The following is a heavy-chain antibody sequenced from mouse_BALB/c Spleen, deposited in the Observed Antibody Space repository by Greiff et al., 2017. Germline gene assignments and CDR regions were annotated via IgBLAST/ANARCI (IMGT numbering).Heavy chain of an antibody. V-gene: IGHV5-4*02. J-gene: IGHJ3*01. Sequence: EVKVVESGGGLVKPGGSLKLSCAASGFTFSDYYMYWVRQTPEKRLEWVATISDGGSYTYYPDSVKGRFTISRDNAKNNLYLQMSSLKSEDTAMYYCARDSHYYGSWFAYWGQGTLVTVSA. CDR1: GFTFSDYY. CDR3: ARDSHYYGSWFAY. D-gene: IGHD1-2*01. CDR2: ISDGGSYT.